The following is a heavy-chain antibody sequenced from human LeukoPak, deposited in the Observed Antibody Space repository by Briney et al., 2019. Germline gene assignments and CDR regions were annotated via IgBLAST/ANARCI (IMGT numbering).Heavy chain of an antibody. CDR1: GFTFSSYG. D-gene: IGHD2-15*01. V-gene: IGHV3-30*18. Sequence: PGGSLRLSCAASGFTFSSYGMHWVRQAPGKGLEWVAVISYDGSNKYYADSVKGRFTISRDKSKNTLYLQMNSLRAEDTAVYYCAKAFVVVVAATPDYWGQGTLVTVSS. J-gene: IGHJ4*02. CDR2: ISYDGSNK. CDR3: AKAFVVVVAATPDY.